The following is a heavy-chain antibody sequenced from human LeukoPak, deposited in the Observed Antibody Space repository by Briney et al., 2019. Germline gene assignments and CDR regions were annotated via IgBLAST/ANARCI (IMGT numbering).Heavy chain of an antibody. D-gene: IGHD6-13*01. J-gene: IGHJ5*02. CDR3: VRRYSSSWSGFDP. CDR1: GFTFDDYA. Sequence: PGGSLRLSCAASGFTFDDYAMHWVRQAPGKGLEWVSGISWNSGSIGYADSVKGRFTISRDNAKNSLYLQMNSLRAEDTAVYYCVRRYSSSWSGFDPWGQGTLVTVSS. CDR2: ISWNSGSI. V-gene: IGHV3-9*01.